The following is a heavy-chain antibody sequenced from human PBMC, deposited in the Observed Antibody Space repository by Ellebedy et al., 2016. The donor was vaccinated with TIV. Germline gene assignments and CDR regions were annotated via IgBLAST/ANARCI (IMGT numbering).Heavy chain of an antibody. J-gene: IGHJ4*02. Sequence: MPSETLSLTCTVSGGAISSGYWSRVRQPPGKGLEWIGYVTYSGRTNHSPSLKSRVNISSDTSKNQFSLNLTSVTAADTAVYYCARTVAVADTLGYFQYWGQGTLVTVSS. CDR2: VTYSGRT. D-gene: IGHD6-19*01. CDR3: ARTVAVADTLGYFQY. V-gene: IGHV4-59*01. CDR1: GGAISSGY.